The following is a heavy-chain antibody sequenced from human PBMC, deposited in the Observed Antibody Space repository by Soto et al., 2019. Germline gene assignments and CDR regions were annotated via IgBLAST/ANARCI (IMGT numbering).Heavy chain of an antibody. CDR2: INPNSGGT. D-gene: IGHD3-3*01. V-gene: IGHV1-2*02. Sequence: GASVKVSCKSSGYTFTVYHMHWVRQAPGQGLEWMGWINPNSGGTKYAQKFEGRVTMTRDTSISTAYMELNNLTSDDTAVYYCAREIRSGYYKYWYLDLWGRGTLVTVS. CDR3: AREIRSGYYKYWYLDL. CDR1: GYTFTVYH. J-gene: IGHJ2*01.